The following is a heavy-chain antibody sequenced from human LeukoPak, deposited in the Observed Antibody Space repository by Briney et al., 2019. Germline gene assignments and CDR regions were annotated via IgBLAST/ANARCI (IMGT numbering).Heavy chain of an antibody. V-gene: IGHV1-18*01. D-gene: IGHD1-26*01. CDR1: GYIFTGYS. J-gene: IGHJ4*02. CDR3: ARATAWARTKFDY. Sequence: GASVKVSCKASGYIFTGYSFTWVRQAPGQGLEWMGWISAYSDNANYAQNLQGRVTMTTDTSTSTAYMELRSLRSDDTAVYYCARATAWARTKFDYWGQGTLVTVSS. CDR2: ISAYSDNA.